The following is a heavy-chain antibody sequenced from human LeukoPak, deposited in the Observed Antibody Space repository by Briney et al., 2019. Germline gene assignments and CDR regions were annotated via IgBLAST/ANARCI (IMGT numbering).Heavy chain of an antibody. Sequence: GGSLRLSCAASGFTFSSYAVSWVRQAPGKGLEWVSAISGGGGSTYYADSVKGRFTISRDNSKNTLYLQMNSLRAEDTAVYYCAKESANWGYNWFDPWGQGTLVTVSS. D-gene: IGHD7-27*01. CDR1: GFTFSSYA. V-gene: IGHV3-23*01. CDR3: AKESANWGYNWFDP. CDR2: ISGGGGST. J-gene: IGHJ5*02.